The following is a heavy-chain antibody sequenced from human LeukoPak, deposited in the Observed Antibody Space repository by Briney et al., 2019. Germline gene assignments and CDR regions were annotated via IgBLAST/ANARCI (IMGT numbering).Heavy chain of an antibody. CDR1: GFTFTSSA. CDR3: AAVEEMATIDAFDI. D-gene: IGHD5-24*01. J-gene: IGHJ3*02. Sequence: ASVKVSCKASGFTFTSSAMQWVRQARGQRLEWIGWIVVGSGNTNYAQKFQERVTITRDMSTSTAYMELSSLRSEDTAVYYCAAVEEMATIDAFDIWGQGTMVTVSS. CDR2: IVVGSGNT. V-gene: IGHV1-58*02.